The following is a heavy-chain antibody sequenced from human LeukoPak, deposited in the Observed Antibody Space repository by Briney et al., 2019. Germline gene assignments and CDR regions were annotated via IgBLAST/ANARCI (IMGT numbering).Heavy chain of an antibody. J-gene: IGHJ4*02. Sequence: PGGSLRLSCAASGFIFSHYWMTWVRQAPGKGLEWVAQINQDGSEEYYMDSVKARFTISRDNAKNSVFLRMNSLRAEDTAVYYCVRDGGVSGYDLLDYWGQGTLVTVSS. D-gene: IGHD5-12*01. CDR3: VRDGGVSGYDLLDY. CDR1: GFIFSHYW. CDR2: INQDGSEE. V-gene: IGHV3-7*01.